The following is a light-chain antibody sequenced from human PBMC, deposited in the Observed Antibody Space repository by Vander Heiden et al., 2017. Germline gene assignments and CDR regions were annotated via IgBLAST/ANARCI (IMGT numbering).Light chain of an antibody. CDR2: DVS. J-gene: IGKJ2*01. V-gene: IGKV3-15*01. CDR1: QRISAN. CDR3: QQYNSWPYT. Sequence: EIVMTQSPATLSVSPGESATLSCRASQRISANLAWYQQKPGQAPRLLIHDVSTRATGIPARFSGSGSGSGFTLTIISLQSEDFSLYYCQQYNSWPYTFGQGTRLEIK.